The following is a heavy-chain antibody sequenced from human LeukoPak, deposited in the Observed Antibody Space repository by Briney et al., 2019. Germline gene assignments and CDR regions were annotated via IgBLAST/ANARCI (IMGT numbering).Heavy chain of an antibody. CDR1: GYTFTSYD. CDR3: ARVWSSYANWFDP. V-gene: IGHV1-8*01. Sequence: ASVKVSCKASGYTFTSYDINWVRQATGQGLEWMGWMNPNSGNTGYAQKFQGRVTMTRNTSISTAYMELSSLRSEGTAVYYCARVWSSYANWFDPWGQGTLVTASS. CDR2: MNPNSGNT. D-gene: IGHD5-18*01. J-gene: IGHJ5*02.